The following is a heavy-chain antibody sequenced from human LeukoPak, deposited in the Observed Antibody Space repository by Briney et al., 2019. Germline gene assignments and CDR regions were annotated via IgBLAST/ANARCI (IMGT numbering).Heavy chain of an antibody. J-gene: IGHJ3*02. Sequence: SETLSLTCAVYGGSFSGYYWSWIRQPPGKRLEWIGEINHSGSTNYNPSLKSRVTISVDTSKNQFSLKLSSVTAADTAVYYCARDRALTGGRAFDIWGQGTMVTVSS. CDR2: INHSGST. CDR1: GGSFSGYY. CDR3: ARDRALTGGRAFDI. V-gene: IGHV4-34*01. D-gene: IGHD7-27*01.